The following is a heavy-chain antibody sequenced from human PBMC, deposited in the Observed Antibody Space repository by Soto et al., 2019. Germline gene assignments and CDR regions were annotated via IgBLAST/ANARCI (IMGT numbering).Heavy chain of an antibody. D-gene: IGHD3-10*01. CDR1: GFTFSSYG. Sequence: PGESLKISCAASGFTFSSYGMHWVRQAPGKGLEWVAVISYDGSNKYYADSVKGRFTISRDNSKNTLYLQMNSLRAEDTAVYYCAKLLWFGEPHPTYGMDVWGQGTTVTVSS. CDR2: ISYDGSNK. V-gene: IGHV3-30*18. J-gene: IGHJ6*02. CDR3: AKLLWFGEPHPTYGMDV.